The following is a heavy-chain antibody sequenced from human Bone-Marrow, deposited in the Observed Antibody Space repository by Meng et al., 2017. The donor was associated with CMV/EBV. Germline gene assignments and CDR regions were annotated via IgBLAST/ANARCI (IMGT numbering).Heavy chain of an antibody. Sequence: GESLKISCAASGFTFSSHEMNWVRQAPGKGLEWVSYISSSGITIHYADSVKGRFTISRDNSKNTLYLQMNSLRAEDTAVYYCARDRNGVDGRVVYYYYGMDVWGQGTTVTVSS. CDR3: ARDRNGVDGRVVYYYYGMDV. CDR2: ISSSGITI. CDR1: GFTFSSHE. D-gene: IGHD2-8*01. J-gene: IGHJ6*02. V-gene: IGHV3-48*03.